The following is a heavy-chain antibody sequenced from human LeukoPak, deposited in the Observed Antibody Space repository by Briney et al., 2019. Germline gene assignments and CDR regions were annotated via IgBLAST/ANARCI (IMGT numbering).Heavy chain of an antibody. CDR2: ISGSGGST. V-gene: IGHV3-23*01. CDR3: AKDRPDCSSTSCYGSFRKVADY. Sequence: GGSLRLSCAASGFTFSSYAMSWVRQAPGKGLEWVSAISGSGGSTFYADSVKGRFTISRDNSKNTLYLQMNSLRAEDTALYYCAKDRPDCSSTSCYGSFRKVADYWGQGTLVTVSS. D-gene: IGHD2-2*01. J-gene: IGHJ4*02. CDR1: GFTFSSYA.